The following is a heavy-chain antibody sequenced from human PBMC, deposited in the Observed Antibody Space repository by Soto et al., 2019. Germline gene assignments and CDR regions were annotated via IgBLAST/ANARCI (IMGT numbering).Heavy chain of an antibody. J-gene: IGHJ6*02. CDR2: ISDGGST. D-gene: IGHD2-2*01. CDR3: AGHCSSSIFREDYYFAMEX. Sequence: SESLSLAWNVSGASIYTYYWNWIRQSPGEGLEWIGYISDGGSTNYNTSLESRVTISLETSKNQVSLKLSYVSDAETARYLCAGHCSSSIFREDYYFAMEXWGQVTTVTVS. CDR1: GASIYTYY. V-gene: IGHV4-59*01.